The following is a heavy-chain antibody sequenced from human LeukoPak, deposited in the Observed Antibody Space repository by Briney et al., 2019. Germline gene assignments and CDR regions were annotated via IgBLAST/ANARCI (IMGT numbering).Heavy chain of an antibody. CDR2: ISYDGSNK. CDR1: GFTFSSYG. Sequence: GGSLRLSCAASGFTFSSYGMHWVRQAPGKGLEWVAVISYDGSNKYYADSVKGRFTISRDNSKNTLYLQMNSLRAEDTAVYYCAKVKIAAASHFDCWGQGTLVTVSS. J-gene: IGHJ4*02. CDR3: AKVKIAAASHFDC. V-gene: IGHV3-30*18. D-gene: IGHD6-13*01.